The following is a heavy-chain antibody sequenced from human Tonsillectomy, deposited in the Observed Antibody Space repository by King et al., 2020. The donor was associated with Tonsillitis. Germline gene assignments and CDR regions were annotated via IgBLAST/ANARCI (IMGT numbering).Heavy chain of an antibody. CDR1: GGSISSYY. J-gene: IGHJ5*01. CDR3: ARDRTLREPHGGFFAS. D-gene: IGHD3-3*01. CDR2: IYISGST. Sequence: VQLQESGPGLVKPSETLSLTCTVSGGSISSYYWSWIRQPAGKGLEWIGRIYISGSTNYNPSLKSRVTISVDTSKNQFSLKLSSVTASDTAVYYCARDRTLREPHGGFFASWGQGTLGTDSS. V-gene: IGHV4-4*07.